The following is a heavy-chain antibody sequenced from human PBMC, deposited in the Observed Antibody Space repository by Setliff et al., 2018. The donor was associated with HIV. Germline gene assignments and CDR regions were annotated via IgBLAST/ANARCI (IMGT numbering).Heavy chain of an antibody. J-gene: IGHJ4*02. CDR1: GFTFNKYA. CDR3: AREATPRHSSGWVYFDY. V-gene: IGHV3-23*01. CDR2: TSGTGGSP. D-gene: IGHD6-19*01. Sequence: GGSLRLSCAASGFTFNKYAMGWVRQAPGKGLEWVSITSGTGGSPFYADSVEGRFTISRDNSENTLYLQMSNLRVDDTAVYYCAREATPRHSSGWVYFDYWGQGMMVTVSS.